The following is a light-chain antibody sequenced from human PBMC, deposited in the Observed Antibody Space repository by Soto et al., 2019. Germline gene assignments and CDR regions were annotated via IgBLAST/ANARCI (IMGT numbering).Light chain of an antibody. CDR2: GSS. Sequence: EIVLTQSPGTLSLSPGERATLSCRASQNVASAYLAWYQQKPGQAPRLLIYGSSSRATGLPDRFSGSGSGTDFTLTSSRLEAEDFAFYYCPQYADSRWTFGQGTQV. CDR3: PQYADSRWT. CDR1: QNVASAY. J-gene: IGKJ1*01. V-gene: IGKV3-20*01.